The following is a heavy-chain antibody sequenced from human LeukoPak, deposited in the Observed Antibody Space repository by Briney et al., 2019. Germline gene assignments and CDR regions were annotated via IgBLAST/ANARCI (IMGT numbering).Heavy chain of an antibody. CDR1: GFTFSSYS. V-gene: IGHV3-23*01. CDR3: ARVPGGLEWADFDY. CDR2: TDGSGGSA. D-gene: IGHD3-3*01. J-gene: IGHJ4*02. Sequence: GWSLRLSCVASGFTFSSYSMSWVRQAPGKGLEWVSATDGSGGSAYYEDLVKGRFTISRDNSKNPRYLHMSSLRAEDTAVYYCARVPGGLEWADFDYWGEGTLVSVSS.